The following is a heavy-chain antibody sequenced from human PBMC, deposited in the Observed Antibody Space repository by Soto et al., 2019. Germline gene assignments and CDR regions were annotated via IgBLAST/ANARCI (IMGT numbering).Heavy chain of an antibody. J-gene: IGHJ5*02. CDR1: GRSITSGCYS. CDR3: ARGRSRWLQVHNWFDP. V-gene: IGHV4-30-2*01. CDR2: IYYSGST. D-gene: IGHD5-12*01. Sequence: SETLSLTCAVSGRSITSGCYSWGWLRQQRGNGLEWIGYIYYSGSTNYNPSLKSRVTISVDTSKNQFSMKLSSVTAADTAVYYCARGRSRWLQVHNWFDPWGQGTLVTVSS.